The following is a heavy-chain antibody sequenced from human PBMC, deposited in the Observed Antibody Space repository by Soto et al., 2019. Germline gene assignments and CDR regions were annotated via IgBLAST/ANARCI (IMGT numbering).Heavy chain of an antibody. CDR1: GFTFSGYS. CDR2: LSSGSDYI. D-gene: IGHD5-12*01. V-gene: IGHV3-21*01. Sequence: EVQLVGSGGGLVKPGGSLRLSCTASGFTFSGYSMTWVRQDPGKGLEWVAALSSGSDYIYYADPVKGRFIISRDNAKDSLYLQMNSLRAEDTAVYYCARGGIFTGYDKWGQGTLVTVSS. CDR3: ARGGIFTGYDK. J-gene: IGHJ4*02.